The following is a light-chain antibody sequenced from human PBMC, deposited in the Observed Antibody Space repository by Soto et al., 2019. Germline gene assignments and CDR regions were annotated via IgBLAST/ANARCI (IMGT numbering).Light chain of an antibody. CDR2: AAS. Sequence: AVQMTQSPSSLSASIGDTVTITCRASHVVSNYLAWYQQKPGNPPKALIYAASCLQSGVPSRLSGSGSGTEFSLTIRFLQSEDFSTYCCQHYYSYPYTFGQGTTPE. CDR1: HVVSNY. CDR3: QHYYSYPYT. V-gene: IGKV1-8*01. J-gene: IGKJ2*01.